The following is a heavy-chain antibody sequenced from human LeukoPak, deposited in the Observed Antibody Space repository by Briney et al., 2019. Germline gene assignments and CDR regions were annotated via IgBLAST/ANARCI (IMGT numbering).Heavy chain of an antibody. CDR2: IYSDNT. V-gene: IGHV3-53*01. CDR3: ARRAGAYSHPYDY. D-gene: IGHD4/OR15-4a*01. CDR1: GFTVSSNS. J-gene: IGHJ4*02. Sequence: GGSLRLSCTVSGFTVSSNSMSWVRQAPGKGLEWVSFIYSDNTHYSDSVKGRFTISRDNSKNTLYLPMNSLSAEDTAVYYWARRAGAYSHPYDYWGQGTLVTVSS.